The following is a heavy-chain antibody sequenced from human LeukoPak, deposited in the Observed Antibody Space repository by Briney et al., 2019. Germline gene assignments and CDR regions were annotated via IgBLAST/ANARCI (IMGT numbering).Heavy chain of an antibody. CDR3: TRDPRLADY. CDR1: GFTFSDHY. V-gene: IGHV3-11*01. Sequence: KPGGTLRLSCAASGFTFSDHYMTWIRQAPGKGLEWLSYISPSGSDMNNADSVKGRFTISRDNAKRSLYLQMNSLRAEDTAVYYCTRDPRLADYWGQGTLVTVSS. CDR2: ISPSGSDM. J-gene: IGHJ4*02.